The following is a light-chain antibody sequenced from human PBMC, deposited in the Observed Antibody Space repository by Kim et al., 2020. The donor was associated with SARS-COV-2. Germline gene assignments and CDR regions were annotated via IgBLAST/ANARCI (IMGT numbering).Light chain of an antibody. Sequence: APGTTARVTCGGNNIGSESVPGYQQRPGQAPVLVIYYDSDRPSGIPERFSGSKYGNTATLTISSVEAGDEADYYCQVWDSSSDLGVFGGGTQLTVL. CDR1: NIGSES. CDR2: YDS. V-gene: IGLV3-21*04. J-gene: IGLJ2*01. CDR3: QVWDSSSDLGV.